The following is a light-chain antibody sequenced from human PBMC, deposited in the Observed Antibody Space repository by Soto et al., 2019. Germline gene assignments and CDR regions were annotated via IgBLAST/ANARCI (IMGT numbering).Light chain of an antibody. Sequence: DIQMTQSPSSLSASIGDRITITCRASQSISTYLNWYQQKPGKAPRLLIYGASTLQNGVPSRFSSSGSATDYTLTISSLQPEDFATYYCQQSFITPPLTFGGGTKVEMK. CDR1: QSISTY. V-gene: IGKV1-39*01. J-gene: IGKJ4*01. CDR2: GAS. CDR3: QQSFITPPLT.